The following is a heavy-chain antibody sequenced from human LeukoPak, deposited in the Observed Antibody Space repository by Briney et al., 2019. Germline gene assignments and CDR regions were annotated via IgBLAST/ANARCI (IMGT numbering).Heavy chain of an antibody. CDR2: MFYSGST. V-gene: IGHV4-4*07. CDR1: GASITSYH. D-gene: IGHD2-2*02. J-gene: IGHJ6*03. CDR3: ARKTGYCSSTSCYNYYYMDV. Sequence: SETLSLTCTVSGASITSYHWSWIRQPAGKGLEWIGRMFYSGSTNYNPSLKSRVTISVDTSKNQFSLKLSSVTAADTAVYYCARKTGYCSSTSCYNYYYMDVWGKGTTVTVSS.